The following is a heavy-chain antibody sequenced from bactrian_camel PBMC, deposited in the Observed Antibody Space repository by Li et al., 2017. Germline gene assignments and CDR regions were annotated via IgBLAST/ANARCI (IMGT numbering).Heavy chain of an antibody. CDR2: IDSDGRT. CDR3: AAFCSGGYRSFKY. CDR1: GNTYTSSC. J-gene: IGHJ4*01. Sequence: HVQLVESGGGSVQAGGSLRLSCAASGNTYTSSCMGWFRQAPGKERERVARIDSDGRTTYSPSVNGRFTITRDSHKNILYLQMDSLKPEDTGMYQCAAFCSGGYRSFKYWGQGTQVTVS. V-gene: IGHV3S53*01. D-gene: IGHD2*01.